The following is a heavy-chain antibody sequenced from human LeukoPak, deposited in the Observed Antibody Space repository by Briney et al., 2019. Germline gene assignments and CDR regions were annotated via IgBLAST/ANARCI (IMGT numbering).Heavy chain of an antibody. CDR1: GFTFSSYW. CDR2: IKPDGSLI. V-gene: IGHV3-7*01. D-gene: IGHD1-26*01. CDR3: AKWELYSGFYYIDY. Sequence: GGSLRLSCAASGFTFSSYWMTWVRQGPGKGLEWVANIKPDGSLIYYVDSVKGRFTISRNNAKNSLYLQMNSLRAEDTAVYYCAKWELYSGFYYIDYWGQGTLATVSS. J-gene: IGHJ4*02.